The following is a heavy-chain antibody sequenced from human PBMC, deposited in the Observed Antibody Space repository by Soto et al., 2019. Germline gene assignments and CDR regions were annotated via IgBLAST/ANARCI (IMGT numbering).Heavy chain of an antibody. Sequence: EVQLVESGGGLVQPGGSLRLSCAASGFTFSSYWMSWVRQAPGKGLEWVANIKQDGSEKYYVDSVKGRFTISRDNAKNSLYLQMNGLSAEDTAVYYCARERIAVAGILLRWFDPWGQGTLVTVSS. CDR2: IKQDGSEK. J-gene: IGHJ5*02. CDR3: ARERIAVAGILLRWFDP. D-gene: IGHD6-19*01. CDR1: GFTFSSYW. V-gene: IGHV3-7*01.